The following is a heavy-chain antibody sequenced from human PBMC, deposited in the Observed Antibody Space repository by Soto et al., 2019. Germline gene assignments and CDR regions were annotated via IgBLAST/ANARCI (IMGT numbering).Heavy chain of an antibody. J-gene: IGHJ4*02. Sequence: GESLKISCAASGFTFSSYAMSWVRQAPGKGLEWVSAISGSGGSTYYADSVKGRFTISRDNSKNTLYLQMNSLRAEDTAVYYCAKDPSSSWYGDDYWGQGTLVTVSS. CDR2: ISGSGGST. CDR1: GFTFSSYA. V-gene: IGHV3-23*01. CDR3: AKDPSSSWYGDDY. D-gene: IGHD6-13*01.